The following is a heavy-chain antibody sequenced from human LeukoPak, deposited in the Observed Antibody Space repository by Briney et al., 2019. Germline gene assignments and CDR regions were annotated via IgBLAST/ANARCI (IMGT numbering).Heavy chain of an antibody. Sequence: GGSLRLSCAVSGFTISNSAMSWVRQAPGKGLEWVSSISGHVHSTYYADSVQGRLTISRDDSKNTLYLQMNNLRADDTAFYYCAKGPVSAIVGATTLDYWGQGTLVTVSS. CDR1: GFTISNSA. CDR2: ISGHVHST. CDR3: AKGPVSAIVGATTLDY. V-gene: IGHV3-23*01. J-gene: IGHJ4*02. D-gene: IGHD1-26*01.